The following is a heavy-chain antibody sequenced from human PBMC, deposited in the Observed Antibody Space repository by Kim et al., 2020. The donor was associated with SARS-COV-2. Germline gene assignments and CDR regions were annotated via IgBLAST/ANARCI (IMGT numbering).Heavy chain of an antibody. D-gene: IGHD6-13*01. J-gene: IGHJ4*02. CDR3: ARGSARVAAAGNLRY. Sequence: SVKGRFTISRDNSKNTLYLQMNSLRAEDTAVYYCARGSARVAAAGNLRYWGQGTLVTVSS. V-gene: IGHV3-30*01.